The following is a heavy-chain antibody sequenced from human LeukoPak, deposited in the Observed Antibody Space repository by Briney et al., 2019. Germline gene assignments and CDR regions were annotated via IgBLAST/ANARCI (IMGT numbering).Heavy chain of an antibody. Sequence: PGRSLRLSCAASGFTFSSYGMHWVREAPGKGLEWVAVISYDGSNKYYADSVKGRFTISRDNSENTLYLQMNSLRAEDTAVYYCAKAFRRGYFDYWGQGTLVTVSS. CDR3: AKAFRRGYFDY. CDR1: GFTFSSYG. CDR2: ISYDGSNK. D-gene: IGHD1-26*01. V-gene: IGHV3-30*18. J-gene: IGHJ4*02.